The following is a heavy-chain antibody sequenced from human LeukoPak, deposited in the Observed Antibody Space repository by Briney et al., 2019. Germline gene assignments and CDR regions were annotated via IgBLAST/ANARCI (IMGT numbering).Heavy chain of an antibody. CDR2: ISGSGGST. CDR3: AKALITITIFGVVISDFDY. Sequence: GGSLRLSCAASGFTFSSYAMSWVRQAPGKGLEWVSAISGSGGSTYYADSVKGRITISRDNSKNTLYLQMNSLRAEDTAVYYCAKALITITIFGVVISDFDYWGQGTLVTVSS. V-gene: IGHV3-23*01. D-gene: IGHD3-3*01. CDR1: GFTFSSYA. J-gene: IGHJ4*02.